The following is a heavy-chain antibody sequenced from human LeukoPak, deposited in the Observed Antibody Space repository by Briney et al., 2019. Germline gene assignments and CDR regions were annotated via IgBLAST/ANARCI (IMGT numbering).Heavy chain of an antibody. CDR2: IRNSGSTI. Sequence: PGGSLRLSCAASGCTFSSYEMNCVRQAPGKGQQWVSYIRNSGSTIYYADSMKGRFTISRDNAKNSLYLQMNSRRAEATAVYYCAELGITMIGGVWGKGTTFTIAS. CDR1: GCTFSSYE. V-gene: IGHV3-48*03. J-gene: IGHJ6*04. CDR3: AELGITMIGGV. D-gene: IGHD3-10*02.